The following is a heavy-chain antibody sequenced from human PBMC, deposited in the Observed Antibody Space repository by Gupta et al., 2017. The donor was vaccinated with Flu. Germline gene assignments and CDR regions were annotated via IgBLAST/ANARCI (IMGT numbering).Heavy chain of an antibody. CDR2: IIWNSGTI. D-gene: IGHD3-16*01. CDR3: EKDTSPGGADV. J-gene: IGHJ6*02. CDR1: GFTFGDYG. Sequence: EVQLVESGGALVQPGRSLRLSCIASGFTFGDYGVHWVRQVPGKGLEWVSGIIWNSGTIGYADSVKGRFTISRDTAKNSLHLQMSSLRAEDTALYYCEKDTSPGGADVWGQGTTVSVSS. V-gene: IGHV3-9*01.